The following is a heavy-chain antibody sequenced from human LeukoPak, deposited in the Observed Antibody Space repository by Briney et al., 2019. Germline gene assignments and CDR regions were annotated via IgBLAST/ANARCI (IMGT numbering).Heavy chain of an antibody. V-gene: IGHV4-39*01. D-gene: IGHD6-19*01. CDR2: IYYSGST. Sequence: PSETLSLTCTVSGGSISSSSYYWGWIRQPPGKGLEWIGTIYYSGSTFSNPSFRSRVTIAVDTSKNPFSLKRSSVTAADTAVYYCARHIPRMVAGTRLRYFDYWGQGTLVTVSS. CDR1: GGSISSSSYY. J-gene: IGHJ4*02. CDR3: ARHIPRMVAGTRLRYFDY.